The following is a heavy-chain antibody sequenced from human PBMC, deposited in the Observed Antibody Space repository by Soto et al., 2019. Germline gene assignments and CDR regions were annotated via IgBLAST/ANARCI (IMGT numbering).Heavy chain of an antibody. V-gene: IGHV3-30*03. CDR2: ISYDGGNK. CDR3: ATDLVVLVTPYYAAEV. Sequence: QVQLVESGGGVVQPGRSLRLSCAASGFTFSSYAMHWVRQAPGKGLEWVTAISYDGGNKYYPDSLKGRFTISRDNSKTTLYLQMHSLRAEDTAVYYCATDLVVLVTPYYAAEVWGQGTRVTVSS. J-gene: IGHJ6*02. D-gene: IGHD3-22*01. CDR1: GFTFSSYA.